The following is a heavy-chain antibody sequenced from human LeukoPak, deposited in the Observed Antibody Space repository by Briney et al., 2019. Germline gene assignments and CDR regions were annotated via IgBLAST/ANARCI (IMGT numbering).Heavy chain of an antibody. CDR2: IYYSGST. D-gene: IGHD3-22*01. CDR3: ARVYDSSGIDY. V-gene: IGHV4-39*07. Sequence: SETLSLTCTVSGGSISSSSYYWGWIRQPPGKGLEWIGSIYYSGSTYYNPSLKSRVTISVDTSKNQFSLKLSSVTAADTAVYYCARVYDSSGIDYWGQGTLVTVSS. J-gene: IGHJ4*02. CDR1: GGSISSSSYY.